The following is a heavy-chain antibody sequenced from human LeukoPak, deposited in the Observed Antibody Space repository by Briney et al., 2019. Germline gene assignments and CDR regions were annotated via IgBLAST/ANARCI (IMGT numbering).Heavy chain of an antibody. D-gene: IGHD5-24*01. Sequence: GGSLRLSCAASGFTFSSYSMNWVRQAPGKGLEWVSSISSSSSYIFYADSVKGRFTISRDNAKNSLYLQMNSLRAEDTAVYYCARQGLYKRWLQPAIDYWAREPWSPSPQ. CDR2: ISSSSSYI. J-gene: IGHJ4*02. CDR1: GFTFSSYS. V-gene: IGHV3-21*04. CDR3: ARQGLYKRWLQPAIDY.